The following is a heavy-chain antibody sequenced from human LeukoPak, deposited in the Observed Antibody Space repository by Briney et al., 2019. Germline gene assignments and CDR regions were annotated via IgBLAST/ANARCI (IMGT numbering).Heavy chain of an antibody. CDR3: ARGRGYSYGYGTGWSDP. CDR2: MYLSGTT. V-gene: IGHV4-4*02. CDR1: GDSINSLDL. J-gene: IGHJ5*02. D-gene: IGHD5-18*01. Sequence: PSETLSLTCTVSGDSINSLDLWSWVRQPPGKGLEWIGEMYLSGTTHSNPSVKSRVTISIDKSKNQFFLNLSSVTAADTAVYYCARGRGYSYGYGTGWSDPWGQGTLVTVSS.